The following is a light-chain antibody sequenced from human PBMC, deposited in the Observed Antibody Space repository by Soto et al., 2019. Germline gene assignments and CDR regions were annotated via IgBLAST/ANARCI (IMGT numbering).Light chain of an antibody. J-gene: IGKJ1*01. CDR2: DAY. CDR3: KQRNNWPWT. V-gene: IGKV3-11*01. Sequence: ELVLTQSPATLSLSPGALSTLSCRASQSVSSYLAWYQQKPGQAHRLLIYDAYTRPTGIQARFSGSGSGTDFTLTIRSLQPEDFAVYYCKQRNNWPWTSGQGTKVDIK. CDR1: QSVSSY.